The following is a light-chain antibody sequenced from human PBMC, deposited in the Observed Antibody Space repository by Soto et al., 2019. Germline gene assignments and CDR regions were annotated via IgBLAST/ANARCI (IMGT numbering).Light chain of an antibody. CDR2: DAS. V-gene: IGKV3-11*01. Sequence: EIVLTQSPATLSLSPGERATLSCRASQDVGTYLAWYQQKPGQAPRLLIYDASNMSTGIPSRFSASGSGAEFTLTISSLEPEDFAAYSCQLRSNSPFSFGGGTKGELK. CDR3: QLRSNSPFS. J-gene: IGKJ4*01. CDR1: QDVGTY.